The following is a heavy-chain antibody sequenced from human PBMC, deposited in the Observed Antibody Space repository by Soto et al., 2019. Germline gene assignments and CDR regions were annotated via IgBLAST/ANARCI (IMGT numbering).Heavy chain of an antibody. CDR3: AKGRSYYYYYGVDV. Sequence: GGSLRLSCAASGFTFSSCAMGWVRPAPGKGLEWVSDIIDSGSSTYYADSVKGRFTISRDNSKSTLYLQMNSLRAEDTALYYCAKGRSYYYYYGVDVWGQGTTVTVSS. CDR1: GFTFSSCA. CDR2: IIDSGSST. V-gene: IGHV3-23*01. J-gene: IGHJ6*02.